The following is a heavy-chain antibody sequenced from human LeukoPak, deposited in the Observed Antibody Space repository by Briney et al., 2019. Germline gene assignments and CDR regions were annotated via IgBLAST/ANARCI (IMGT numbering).Heavy chain of an antibody. Sequence: GGSLRLSCAASGFTFSSYWMSWVRQAPGKGLEWVANIKQDGSEKYYVDPVKGRFTISRDNAKNSLYLQMNSLRAEDTAVYYCARAYCSSTSCYRLYYYYGMDVWGKGTTVTVSS. CDR1: GFTFSSYW. CDR3: ARAYCSSTSCYRLYYYYGMDV. D-gene: IGHD2-2*01. CDR2: IKQDGSEK. J-gene: IGHJ6*04. V-gene: IGHV3-7*03.